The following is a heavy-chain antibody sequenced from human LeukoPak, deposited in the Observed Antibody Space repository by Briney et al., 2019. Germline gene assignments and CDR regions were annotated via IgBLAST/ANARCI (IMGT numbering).Heavy chain of an antibody. D-gene: IGHD2-2*01. CDR3: ARGGPRTRYCSSTSCRYYFDY. Sequence: PSETLSLTCAVYGGSFSGYYWSWIRQPPGKGLEWIGEINHSGSTNYNPSLKSRVTISVDTSKNQFSLKLSSVTAADTAVYYCARGGPRTRYCSSTSCRYYFDYWGQGTLVTVSS. CDR1: GGSFSGYY. CDR2: INHSGST. V-gene: IGHV4-34*01. J-gene: IGHJ4*02.